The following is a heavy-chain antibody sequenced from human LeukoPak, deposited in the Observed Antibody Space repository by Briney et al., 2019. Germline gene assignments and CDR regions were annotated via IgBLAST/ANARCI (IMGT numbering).Heavy chain of an antibody. D-gene: IGHD3-3*01. V-gene: IGHV1-2*02. CDR2: ISPNTGGT. CDR3: ASPLGNDEYWSLYYFGY. Sequence: ASVKVSCKASGYTFTDHNIHWVRQAPGQGLEWMGWISPNTGGTNYAQKFQGRVTMTRDTSISTAYMELRGLRYDDTAVYYCASPLGNDEYWSLYYFGYWGQGTLITVSS. J-gene: IGHJ4*02. CDR1: GYTFTDHN.